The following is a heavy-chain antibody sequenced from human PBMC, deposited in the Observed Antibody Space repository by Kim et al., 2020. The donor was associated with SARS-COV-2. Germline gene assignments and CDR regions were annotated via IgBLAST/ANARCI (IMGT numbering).Heavy chain of an antibody. D-gene: IGHD4-17*01. CDR3: SRGHDYGGGEIY. CDR1: GGSFSGYY. J-gene: IGHJ4*02. CDR2: INHSGST. V-gene: IGHV4-34*01. Sequence: SETLSLTCAVYGGSFSGYYWSWIRQPPGKGLEWIGEINHSGSTNYNPSLKSRVTISVDTSKNQFSLKLSSVTAADTAVVYCSRGHDYGGGEIYWGQGTL.